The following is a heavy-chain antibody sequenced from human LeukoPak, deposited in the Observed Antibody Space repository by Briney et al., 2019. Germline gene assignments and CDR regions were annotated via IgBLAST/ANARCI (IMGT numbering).Heavy chain of an antibody. CDR2: ISWNSGSI. J-gene: IGHJ4*02. V-gene: IGHV3-9*01. CDR1: GFTFDDYA. D-gene: IGHD3-9*01. CDR3: AKEKGYYDILTGYSPFDY. Sequence: PGRSLRLSCAASGFTFDDYAMHWVRHAPGKGREWVSGISWNSGSIGYADSVKGRFTISRDNAKNSLYLQMNSLRAEDTALYYCAKEKGYYDILTGYSPFDYWGQGTLVTVSS.